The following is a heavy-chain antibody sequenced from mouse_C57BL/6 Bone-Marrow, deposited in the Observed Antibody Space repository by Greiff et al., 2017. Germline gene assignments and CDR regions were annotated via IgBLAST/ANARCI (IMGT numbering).Heavy chain of an antibody. CDR3: VRWSGDY. CDR2: IYPGSGST. V-gene: IGHV1-55*01. J-gene: IGHJ4*01. Sequence: VQLQQSGAELVKPGASVKMSCKASGYTFTSYWITWVKQRPGQGLEWIGDIYPGSGSTNYNEKFKSKATLTVETSSSTAYMQLSSLTSEDSAVYYCVRWSGDYWGQGTSVTVSS. CDR1: GYTFTSYW.